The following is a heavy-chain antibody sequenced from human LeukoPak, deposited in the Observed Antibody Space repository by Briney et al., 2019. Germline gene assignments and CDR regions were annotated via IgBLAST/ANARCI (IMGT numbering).Heavy chain of an antibody. D-gene: IGHD1-7*01. CDR3: ARYAVTGTTINWFDP. J-gene: IGHJ5*02. CDR1: GYTLTRNY. CDR2: INPNSAGT. Sequence: ASVKVSCKASGYTLTRNYLHWVRQAPGPGPESMGWINPNSAGTNYAQKFQGRVTMTRDTSLTTPYMELSRLKSADPAVTYPARYAVTGTTINWFDPGAREPWSPSPQ. V-gene: IGHV1-2*02.